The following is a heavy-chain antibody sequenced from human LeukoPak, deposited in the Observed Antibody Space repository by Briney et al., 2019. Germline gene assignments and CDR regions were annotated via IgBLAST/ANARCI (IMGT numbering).Heavy chain of an antibody. CDR3: TTDLYPTIAVAGTVWFDP. CDR2: IKSKTDGGTT. D-gene: IGHD6-19*01. Sequence: LGGSLRLSCAASGFTFSNAWMSWVRQAPGKGLEWVGRIKSKTDGGTTDYAAPVKGRFTISRDDSKNTLYLQMNSLKTEDTAVYYCTTDLYPTIAVAGTVWFDPWGQGTLVTVSS. CDR1: GFTFSNAW. V-gene: IGHV3-15*01. J-gene: IGHJ5*02.